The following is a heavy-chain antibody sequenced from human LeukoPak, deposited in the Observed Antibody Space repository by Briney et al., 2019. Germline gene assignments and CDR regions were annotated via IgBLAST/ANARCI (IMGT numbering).Heavy chain of an antibody. D-gene: IGHD3-10*01. CDR1: RFTFSTYA. J-gene: IGHJ6*03. CDR3: ARGRSSMVRGYYYYYMDV. CDR2: ISGSGSST. V-gene: IGHV3-23*01. Sequence: GTLRLSCAASRFTFSTYAMSWVRQAPGKGLEWVSGISGSGSSTYYADSVKGRFTISRDNSKNTLYLQMNSLRAEDTAVYYCARGRSSMVRGYYYYYMDVWGKGTTVTISS.